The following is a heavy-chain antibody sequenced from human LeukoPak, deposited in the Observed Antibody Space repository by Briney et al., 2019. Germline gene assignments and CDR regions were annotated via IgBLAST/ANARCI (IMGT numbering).Heavy chain of an antibody. CDR1: GYTFTGYY. Sequence: ASVKVSCKASGYTFTGYYMHWVRQAPGQGLEWMGWINPNSGGTNYAQKFQGRATMTRDTSISTAYMELSRLRSDDTAVYYCARGARGYSYGSSSYYYYMDVWGKGTTVTVSS. CDR3: ARGARGYSYGSSSYYYYMDV. D-gene: IGHD5-18*01. CDR2: INPNSGGT. J-gene: IGHJ6*03. V-gene: IGHV1-2*02.